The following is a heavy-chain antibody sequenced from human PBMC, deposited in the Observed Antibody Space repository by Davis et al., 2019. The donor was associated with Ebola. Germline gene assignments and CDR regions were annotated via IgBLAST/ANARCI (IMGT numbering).Heavy chain of an antibody. Sequence: SETLSLTCAASGDSISSSNWWSWVRQPPGKGLEWIGEISQSGSTNYNPSLKSRVTISVDKSKNQFSLKLSSVTAADTAVYYCARDQGYSSGWYILGMDVWGQGTTVTVSS. V-gene: IGHV4-4*02. CDR3: ARDQGYSSGWYILGMDV. CDR1: GDSISSSNW. J-gene: IGHJ6*02. CDR2: ISQSGST. D-gene: IGHD6-19*01.